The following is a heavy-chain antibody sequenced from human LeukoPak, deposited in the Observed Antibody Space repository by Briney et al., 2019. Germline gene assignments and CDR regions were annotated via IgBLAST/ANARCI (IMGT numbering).Heavy chain of an antibody. Sequence: SVKVSCKASGGTFSSYAISWVRQAPGQGLEWMGGIIPIFGTANYAQKFQGRVTITADESTSTAYMELSSLRSEDTAVYYCARDANDYGDYSAFDIWGQGTMVTVSS. CDR1: GGTFSSYA. J-gene: IGHJ3*02. CDR3: ARDANDYGDYSAFDI. V-gene: IGHV1-69*01. D-gene: IGHD4-17*01. CDR2: IIPIFGTA.